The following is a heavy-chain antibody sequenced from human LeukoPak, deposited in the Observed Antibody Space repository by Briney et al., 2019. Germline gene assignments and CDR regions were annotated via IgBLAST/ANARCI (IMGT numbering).Heavy chain of an antibody. V-gene: IGHV3-74*01. CDR1: GFTFGSNG. D-gene: IGHD6-25*01. CDR3: ARSVGSWFDP. J-gene: IGHJ5*02. CDR2: INSDGSST. Sequence: GGPLGFSCEASGFTFGSNGMPWVGKAQGKGLGWVSGINSDGSSTSYADSVKGRFTISRDNAKNTLYLQMNSLRAEDTAVYYCARSVGSWFDPWGQGTLVTVSS.